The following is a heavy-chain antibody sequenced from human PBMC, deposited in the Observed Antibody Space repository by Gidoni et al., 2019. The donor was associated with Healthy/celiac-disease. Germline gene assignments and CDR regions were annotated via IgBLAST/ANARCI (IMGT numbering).Heavy chain of an antibody. Sequence: RFTISRDNSKNTLYLQMSSLRAEDTAVYYCVKAAPYKQWLVRGYYFDYWGQGTLVTVSS. J-gene: IGHJ4*02. V-gene: IGHV3-64D*06. D-gene: IGHD6-19*01. CDR3: VKAAPYKQWLVRGYYFDY.